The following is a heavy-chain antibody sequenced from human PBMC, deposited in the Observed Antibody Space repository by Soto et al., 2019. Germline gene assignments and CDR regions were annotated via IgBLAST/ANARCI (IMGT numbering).Heavy chain of an antibody. CDR2: ISPYNGNT. Sequence: QIQLVQSGAEVKKPGASVRVSCKASGYAFSNYGISWIRQAPGLGLEWMGWISPYNGNTDYAQSLQGRVTMTTDTSTNTAYMELRSLTSDDTVVYYCATSYDSGFDPWCQGTRVTVSS. CDR3: ATSYDSGFDP. D-gene: IGHD5-12*01. CDR1: GYAFSNYG. J-gene: IGHJ5*02. V-gene: IGHV1-18*04.